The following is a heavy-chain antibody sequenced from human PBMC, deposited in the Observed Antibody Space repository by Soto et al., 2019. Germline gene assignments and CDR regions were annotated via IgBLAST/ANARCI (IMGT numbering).Heavy chain of an antibody. J-gene: IGHJ6*02. CDR2: INAGNGNT. D-gene: IGHD3-10*01. Sequence: GASVKVSCKASGYTFTSYAMHWVRQAPGQRLEWMGWINAGNGNTKYSQKFQGRVTITRDTSASTAYMELSSLRSEDTAVYYRASGDYYGSGSNYYYYGMDVWGQGTTVTAP. V-gene: IGHV1-3*01. CDR1: GYTFTSYA. CDR3: ASGDYYGSGSNYYYYGMDV.